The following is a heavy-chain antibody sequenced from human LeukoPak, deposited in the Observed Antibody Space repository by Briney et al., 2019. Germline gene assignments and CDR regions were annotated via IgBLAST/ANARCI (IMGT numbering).Heavy chain of an antibody. CDR2: IYPGDSDI. V-gene: IGHV5-51*01. Sequence: GESLKISCKGSGYSFTSYWVGWVRQMPGKGLEWMGIIYPGDSDIRYSPSFQGQVTISADKSISTAYLQWSSLEASDTAMYYCARHLDDSSGYYYRTMYYFDYWGQGTLVTVSS. CDR3: ARHLDDSSGYYYRTMYYFDY. D-gene: IGHD3-22*01. J-gene: IGHJ4*02. CDR1: GYSFTSYW.